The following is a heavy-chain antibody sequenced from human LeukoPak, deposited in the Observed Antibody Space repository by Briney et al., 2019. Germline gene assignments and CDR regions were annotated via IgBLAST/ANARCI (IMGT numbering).Heavy chain of an antibody. CDR2: IYYSGNT. CDR1: GGSISSYY. J-gene: IGHJ4*02. V-gene: IGHV4-59*01. Sequence: SETLSLTCTVSGGSISSYYWSWIRQPPGKGLEWIAYIYYSGNTDYNPSLKSRVTISLDTSKNQFSLEMTSVTAADTAVYYCAKVHDFWSGYSLDYWGQGSLVTVSS. D-gene: IGHD3-3*01. CDR3: AKVHDFWSGYSLDY.